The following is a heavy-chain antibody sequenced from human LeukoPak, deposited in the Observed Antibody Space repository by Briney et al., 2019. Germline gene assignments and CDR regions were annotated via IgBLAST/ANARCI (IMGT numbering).Heavy chain of an antibody. J-gene: IGHJ3*02. D-gene: IGHD3-3*01. Sequence: PGGSLRLSCAASGFTFSSYGMHWVRQAPGKGLEWVAFIRYDGSNKYYADSVKGRFTISRDNSKNTLYLQMNSLRAEDTAVYYCAKDSHYDFSNDAFDIWGQGTMVTVSS. V-gene: IGHV3-30*02. CDR1: GFTFSSYG. CDR2: IRYDGSNK. CDR3: AKDSHYDFSNDAFDI.